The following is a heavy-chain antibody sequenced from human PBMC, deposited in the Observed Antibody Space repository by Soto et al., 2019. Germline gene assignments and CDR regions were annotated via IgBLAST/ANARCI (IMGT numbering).Heavy chain of an antibody. CDR2: ISGSGGST. D-gene: IGHD3-10*01. J-gene: IGHJ3*02. Sequence: GGSLRLSCAASGFTFSSYAMSWVRQAPGKGLEWVSAISGSGGSTYSADSVKGRFTISRDNSKNTLYLQMNSLRAEDTAVYYCAKLRMNMVRGVNMLCAFDIWGQGTMVTVSS. CDR1: GFTFSSYA. V-gene: IGHV3-23*01. CDR3: AKLRMNMVRGVNMLCAFDI.